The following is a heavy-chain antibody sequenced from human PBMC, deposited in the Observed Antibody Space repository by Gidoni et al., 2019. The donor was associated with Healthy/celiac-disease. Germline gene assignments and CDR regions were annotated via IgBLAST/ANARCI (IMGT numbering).Heavy chain of an antibody. V-gene: IGHV3-21*01. Sequence: EVQLVESGGGLVKPGGSLRLSCAASGFTFRSYSMNWVRQAPGRGLEWVSSISSSSSYIYYADSVKGRFAISRDNVKNSLYLQMNSLRAEDTAVYYCARGSGSDFDYWGQGTLVTVSS. D-gene: IGHD2-15*01. CDR1: GFTFRSYS. J-gene: IGHJ4*02. CDR2: ISSSSSYI. CDR3: ARGSGSDFDY.